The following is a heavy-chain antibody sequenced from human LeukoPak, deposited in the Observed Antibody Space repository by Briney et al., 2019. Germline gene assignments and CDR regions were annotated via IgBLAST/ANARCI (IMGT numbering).Heavy chain of an antibody. J-gene: IGHJ5*02. V-gene: IGHV1-8*01. CDR3: ARAVAGPSWFDP. D-gene: IGHD6-19*01. Sequence: ASVKVSCKASGYTFTSYTINWVRQASGQGLEWMGWMNPTSGETGYAQKFQGRVTITTDESTSTAYMELSSLRSEDTAVYYCARAVAGPSWFDPWGQGTLVTASS. CDR2: MNPTSGET. CDR1: GYTFTSYT.